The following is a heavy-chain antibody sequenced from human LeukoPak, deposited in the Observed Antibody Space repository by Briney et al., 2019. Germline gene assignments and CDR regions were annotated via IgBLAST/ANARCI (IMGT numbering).Heavy chain of an antibody. CDR3: ARDQGDILDY. CDR2: IYYSGNT. D-gene: IGHD2-21*02. Sequence: AETLSLTCTVSSGTISSYYWSWIRQPPGKGLEWIGYIYYSGNTNYNPSLKSRVTMSVDTSKNQISLKLSSVTAADTAVYYCARDQGDILDYWGQGTLVTVSS. CDR1: SGTISSYY. V-gene: IGHV4-59*01. J-gene: IGHJ4*02.